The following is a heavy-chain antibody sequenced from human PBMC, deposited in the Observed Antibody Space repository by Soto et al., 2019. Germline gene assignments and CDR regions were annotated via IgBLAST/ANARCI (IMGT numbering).Heavy chain of an antibody. Sequence: GGSLRLSCEASGFTFTTYSLTWVRQDLGKGLEWVASIGSSSNYIYYADSVKGRFTISRDNAKNSLFLQMNSLRAEDTAVYYCTTLTYCSSASCPNYYYVMDVWGQGTTVTVSS. D-gene: IGHD2-2*01. CDR1: GFTFTTYS. CDR3: TTLTYCSSASCPNYYYVMDV. J-gene: IGHJ6*02. V-gene: IGHV3-21*06. CDR2: IGSSSNYI.